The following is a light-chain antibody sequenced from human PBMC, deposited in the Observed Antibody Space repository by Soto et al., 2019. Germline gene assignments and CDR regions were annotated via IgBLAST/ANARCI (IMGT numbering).Light chain of an antibody. CDR1: QSVSSY. J-gene: IGKJ2*01. V-gene: IGKV3-11*01. CDR3: QQRFNWALFT. CDR2: DAS. Sequence: EIVLTQSPATLSLSPGERATLSCRASQSVSSYLAWYQQKPGQAPRLLIYDASNRATGIPARFSGGGSGTDFTLTISSLETEDFAVYYFQQRFNWALFTFGQGTKLEIK.